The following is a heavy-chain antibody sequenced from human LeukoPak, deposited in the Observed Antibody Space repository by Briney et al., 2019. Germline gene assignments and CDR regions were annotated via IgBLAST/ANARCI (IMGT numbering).Heavy chain of an antibody. CDR1: GFTFSGFY. D-gene: IGHD2-15*01. CDR2: INWDGSVT. Sequence: GGSLRLSCVASGFTFSGFYIHWVRQAPGKGLVWVSHINWDGSVTTYADSVRGRFTISRDNAKKTLYLQMDSLRAEDTAVYYCSRGGYSHAFDIWGQGAVVTVSS. J-gene: IGHJ3*02. V-gene: IGHV3-74*01. CDR3: SRGGYSHAFDI.